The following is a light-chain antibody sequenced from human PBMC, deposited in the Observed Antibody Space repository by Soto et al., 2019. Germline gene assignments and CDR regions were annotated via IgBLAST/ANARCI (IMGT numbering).Light chain of an antibody. CDR1: SSDVGGYNY. Sequence: QSVLTQPASVSGSPGQSIAISCTGTSSDVGGYNYVSWYQQHPGKAPKLMIYDVSNRPSGVSDRFSGSKSGNTASLTISGLQAEEDAYSYCSSYTSASTRRLGGGTKVTVL. CDR3: SSYTSASTRR. J-gene: IGLJ3*02. V-gene: IGLV2-14*01. CDR2: DVS.